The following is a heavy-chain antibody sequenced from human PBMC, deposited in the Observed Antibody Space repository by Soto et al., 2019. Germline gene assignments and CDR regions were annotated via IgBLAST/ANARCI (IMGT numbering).Heavy chain of an antibody. D-gene: IGHD6-19*01. CDR2: IVATFGTT. CDR1: GGSLSSYA. V-gene: IGHV1-69*06. CDR3: ARVAAVAGGYVDYYYAMDV. J-gene: IGHJ6*02. Sequence: QVQLVQSGAEVKKPGSSVRVSCKASGGSLSSYAFSWVRQAPGQGLEWMGGIVATFGTTDYAERFQGRVMITADKSTNAAYVELSSLRSEDTAVYYCARVAAVAGGYVDYYYAMDVWGQGTTVTVSS.